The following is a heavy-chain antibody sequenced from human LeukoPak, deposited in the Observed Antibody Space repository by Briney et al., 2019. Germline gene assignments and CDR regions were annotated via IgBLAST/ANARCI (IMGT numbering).Heavy chain of an antibody. V-gene: IGHV3-53*01. Sequence: SSETLSLTCAVYGGSFSGYYWSWIRQPPGKGLEWVSVIYSGGSTYYADSVKGRFTISRDNSKNTLYLQMNSLRAEDTAVYYCARDGSGWYGNWFDPWGQGTLVTVSS. D-gene: IGHD6-19*01. CDR1: GGSFSGYY. CDR3: ARDGSGWYGNWFDP. J-gene: IGHJ5*02. CDR2: IYSGGST.